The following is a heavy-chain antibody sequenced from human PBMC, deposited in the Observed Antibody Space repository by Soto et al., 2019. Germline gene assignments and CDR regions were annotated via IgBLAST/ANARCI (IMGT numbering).Heavy chain of an antibody. J-gene: IGHJ6*02. CDR1: GFTFSSYA. CDR3: AREAELELGYYYYGMDV. Sequence: GGSLRLSCAASGFTFSSYAMHWVRQAPGKGLEWVAVISYDGSNKYYADSVKGRFTISRDNSKNTLYLQMNSLRAEDTAVYYCAREAELELGYYYYGMDVWGQGTTVTVSS. V-gene: IGHV3-30-3*01. CDR2: ISYDGSNK. D-gene: IGHD1-7*01.